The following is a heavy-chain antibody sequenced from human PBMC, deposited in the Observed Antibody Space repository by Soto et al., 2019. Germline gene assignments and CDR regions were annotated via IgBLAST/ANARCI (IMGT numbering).Heavy chain of an antibody. J-gene: IGHJ6*02. CDR1: GGTFSSYA. D-gene: IGHD5-18*01. Sequence: GASVKVSCKASGGTFSSYAISWVRQAPGQGLEWMGGIIPIFGTANYAQKFQGRVTITADESTSTAYMELSSLRSEDTAVYYCARDPIPRGYRPYELYHYYYGMDVWGQGTTVTVSS. CDR2: IIPIFGTA. CDR3: ARDPIPRGYRPYELYHYYYGMDV. V-gene: IGHV1-69*13.